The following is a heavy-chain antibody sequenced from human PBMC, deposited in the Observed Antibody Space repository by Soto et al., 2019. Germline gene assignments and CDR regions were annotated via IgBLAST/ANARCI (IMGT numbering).Heavy chain of an antibody. D-gene: IGHD2-15*01. CDR2: IYHSGAT. J-gene: IGHJ4*02. CDR1: GASISGTNW. V-gene: IGHV4-4*02. Sequence: QVQLQESGPELVKPSGTLSLTCAVAGASISGTNWWSWVRQAPGEGPEWIGEIYHSGATNYNPSLKSRVIISMDTSKNQLSLRLDSVTAADTAVYFCARHIAVPTTRGFDYWGQGTLVTVSS. CDR3: ARHIAVPTTRGFDY.